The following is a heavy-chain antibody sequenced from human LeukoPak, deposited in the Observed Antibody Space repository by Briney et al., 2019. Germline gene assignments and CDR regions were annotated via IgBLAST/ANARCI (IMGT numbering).Heavy chain of an antibody. CDR3: ASSNWFDP. CDR1: GFTFSSYA. Sequence: PGGSLRLSCAASGFTFSSYAMHWVRQAPGKGLEWVAVISYDGSNKYYADSVKGRFIISRDNSKNTLYLQMNSLRAEDTAVYYCASSNWFDPWGQGTLVTVSS. J-gene: IGHJ5*02. CDR2: ISYDGSNK. V-gene: IGHV3-30*04.